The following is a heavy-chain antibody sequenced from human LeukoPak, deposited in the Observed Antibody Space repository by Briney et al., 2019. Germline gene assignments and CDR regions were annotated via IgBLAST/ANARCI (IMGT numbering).Heavy chain of an antibody. CDR3: ARRQYRSSWYYFDY. D-gene: IGHD6-13*01. J-gene: IGHJ4*02. CDR2: INSDGSTT. Sequence: GGSLRLSCAASGFSLSSYWMRWVRQAPGKGLVWVSRINSDGSTTNYADSVKGRFTISRDNAKNTLYLQMNSLRAEDTAVYYCARRQYRSSWYYFDYWGQGTLVTVSS. V-gene: IGHV3-74*01. CDR1: GFSLSSYW.